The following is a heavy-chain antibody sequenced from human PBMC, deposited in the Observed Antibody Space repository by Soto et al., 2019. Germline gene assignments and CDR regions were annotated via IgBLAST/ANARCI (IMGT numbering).Heavy chain of an antibody. CDR3: AKSARPQGVYYYGMDV. CDR2: ISGSGGST. J-gene: IGHJ6*02. Sequence: LRLSGASAVFAFSSYAISWVRQAPGKGLEWVSAISGSGGSTYYADSVKGRFTISRDNSKNTLYLQMNSLRAEDTAVYYCAKSARPQGVYYYGMDVWGQGTTVPVS. V-gene: IGHV3-23*01. CDR1: VFAFSSYA.